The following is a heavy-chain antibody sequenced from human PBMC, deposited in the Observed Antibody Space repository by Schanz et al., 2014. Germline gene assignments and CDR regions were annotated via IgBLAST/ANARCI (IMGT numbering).Heavy chain of an antibody. CDR3: ARDTAQSCIGPSCFEYFQH. Sequence: VQLVESGGGAVQPGRSLRLSCAASGFTFSSYAVDWIRQAPGQGLEWVSFISYDGSLKSYLDSVKGRFTISRDNAKNSLYLQMNSLRAEDTALYYCARDTAQSCIGPSCFEYFQHWGQGALVTVSS. V-gene: IGHV3-30-3*01. CDR2: ISYDGSLK. CDR1: GFTFSSYA. D-gene: IGHD2-2*01. J-gene: IGHJ1*01.